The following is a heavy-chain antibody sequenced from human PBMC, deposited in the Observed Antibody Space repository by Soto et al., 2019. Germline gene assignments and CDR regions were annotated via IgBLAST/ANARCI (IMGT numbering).Heavy chain of an antibody. Sequence: VGSLRLSCAASGFTFSSYWMHWVRQAPGKGLVWVSRINSDGSSTSYADSVKGRFTISRDNAKNTLYLQMNSLRAEDTAVYYCARVGLPYAFDIWGQGTMVTVSS. CDR3: ARVGLPYAFDI. D-gene: IGHD1-26*01. CDR2: INSDGSST. CDR1: GFTFSSYW. V-gene: IGHV3-74*01. J-gene: IGHJ3*02.